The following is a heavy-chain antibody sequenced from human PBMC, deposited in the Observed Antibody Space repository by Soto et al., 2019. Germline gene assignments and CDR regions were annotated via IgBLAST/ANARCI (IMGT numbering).Heavy chain of an antibody. V-gene: IGHV3-23*01. D-gene: IGHD6-13*01. CDR3: ARAPSIAAAGNSNY. J-gene: IGHJ4*02. CDR1: GFTFSSYA. CDR2: ISGSGGST. Sequence: GGSLRLSCAASGFTFSSYAMSWVRQAQGKGLEWVSAISGSGGSTYYADSVKGRFTISRDNSKNTLYLQMNSLRAEDTAVYYCARAPSIAAAGNSNYWGQGTLVTVSS.